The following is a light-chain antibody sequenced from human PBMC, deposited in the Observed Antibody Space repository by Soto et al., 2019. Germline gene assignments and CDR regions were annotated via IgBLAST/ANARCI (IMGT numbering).Light chain of an antibody. CDR3: QQIYRAPLT. Sequence: DLQMTQSPSSLSASVGDRVTITCRASQSITTYLNWYRQKPGKAPKLLIYAASSLQSGVPSRFSGSGAETEFTPSISSLQPEDFATYFCQQIYRAPLTFGGGTKVDIK. CDR2: AAS. J-gene: IGKJ4*01. CDR1: QSITTY. V-gene: IGKV1-39*01.